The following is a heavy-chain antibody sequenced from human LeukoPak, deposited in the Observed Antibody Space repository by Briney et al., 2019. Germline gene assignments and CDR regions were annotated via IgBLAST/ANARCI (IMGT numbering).Heavy chain of an antibody. V-gene: IGHV4-34*01. CDR3: ARLLVFWSGPDY. CDR2: INHSGST. D-gene: IGHD3-3*01. CDR1: GWSFSGYY. Sequence: PSETLSLTCAVYGWSFSGYYWSWIRQPPGKGREWIGEINHSGSTNYNPSLKSRVTISVDTSKNQFSLKLSSVTAADTAVYYCARLLVFWSGPDYWGQGTLVTVSS. J-gene: IGHJ4*02.